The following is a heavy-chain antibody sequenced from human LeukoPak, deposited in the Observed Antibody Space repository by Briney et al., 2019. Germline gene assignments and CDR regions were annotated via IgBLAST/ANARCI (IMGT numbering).Heavy chain of an antibody. J-gene: IGHJ5*02. V-gene: IGHV4-61*02. D-gene: IGHD6-19*01. Sequence: SETLSLTCTVSGGSISSGSYYWSWIRQPAGKGLEWIGRIYTSGSTKYNPSLKSRVTTSIDTSKNQFSLKPSSVTATDTAVYYCARDGYSSGWAFDPWGQGTLVTASS. CDR1: GGSISSGSYY. CDR2: IYTSGST. CDR3: ARDGYSSGWAFDP.